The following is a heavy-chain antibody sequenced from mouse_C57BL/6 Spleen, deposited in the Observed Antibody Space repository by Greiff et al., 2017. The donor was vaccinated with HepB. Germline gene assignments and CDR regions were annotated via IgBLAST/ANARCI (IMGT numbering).Heavy chain of an antibody. CDR2: ISSGGDYI. CDR3: TRDITTVVATDYAMDY. CDR1: GFTFSSYA. V-gene: IGHV5-9-1*02. D-gene: IGHD1-1*01. Sequence: EVQLVESGEGLVKPGGSLKLSCAASGFTFSSYAMSWVRQTPEKRLEWVAYISSGGDYIYYADTVKGRFTISRDNARNTLYLQMSSLKSEDTAMYYCTRDITTVVATDYAMDYWGQGTSVTVSS. J-gene: IGHJ4*01.